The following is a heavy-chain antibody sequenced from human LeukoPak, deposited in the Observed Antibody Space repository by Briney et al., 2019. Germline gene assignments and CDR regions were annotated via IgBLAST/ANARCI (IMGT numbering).Heavy chain of an antibody. Sequence: PGGSLRLSCAASGFTVSSHYMSWVRQAPGQGLEWVSVIYSGGGTYYADSVRGRFTISRDNSKNTLYLQMNRLRAEDTAVYYCARESYPIDYWGQGTLVTVSS. CDR3: ARESYPIDY. J-gene: IGHJ4*02. CDR1: GFTVSSHY. V-gene: IGHV3-53*01. D-gene: IGHD5-18*01. CDR2: IYSGGGT.